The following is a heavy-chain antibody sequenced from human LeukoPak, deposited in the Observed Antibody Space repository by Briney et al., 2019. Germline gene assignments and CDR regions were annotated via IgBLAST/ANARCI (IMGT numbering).Heavy chain of an antibody. J-gene: IGHJ5*02. D-gene: IGHD6-13*01. CDR1: GFTFSSYG. CDR2: IRYDGSNK. V-gene: IGHV3-30*02. Sequence: PGGSLRLSCAASGFTFSSYGMHWVRQAPGKGLEWVAFIRYDGSNKYYADSVKGRFTISRDNSKNTLYLQMNSLRAEDTAVYYCAKVAGIAAARRWFDPWGQGTLVTVSS. CDR3: AKVAGIAAARRWFDP.